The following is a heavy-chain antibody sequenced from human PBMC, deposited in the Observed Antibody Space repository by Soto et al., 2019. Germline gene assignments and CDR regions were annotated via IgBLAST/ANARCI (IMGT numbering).Heavy chain of an antibody. CDR3: TTGGAARPGGDY. D-gene: IGHD6-6*01. V-gene: IGHV3-15*01. CDR2: IKSKTDGGTT. J-gene: IGHJ4*02. Sequence: GGSLRLSCAASGSTFSNAWMSWVRQAPGKGLEWVGRIKSKTDGGTTDYAAPVKGRFTISRDDSKNTLYLQMNSLKTEDTAVYYCTTGGAARPGGDYWGQGTLVTVSS. CDR1: GSTFSNAW.